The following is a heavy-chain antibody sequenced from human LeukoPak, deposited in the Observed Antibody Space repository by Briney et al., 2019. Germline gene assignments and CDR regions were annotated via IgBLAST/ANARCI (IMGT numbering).Heavy chain of an antibody. V-gene: IGHV3-53*01. CDR3: ASQTTVKYYFDY. CDR1: GFTISSSY. Sequence: GGSLRLSCAASGFTISSSYMSWVRRPPGKGLEWVSVIYSGSSTYYADSVKGRFTISRDNYKNTLYLQLNSLRGEDTAVYYCASQTTVKYYFDYWGQGTLVTVSS. CDR2: IYSGSST. D-gene: IGHD4-17*01. J-gene: IGHJ4*02.